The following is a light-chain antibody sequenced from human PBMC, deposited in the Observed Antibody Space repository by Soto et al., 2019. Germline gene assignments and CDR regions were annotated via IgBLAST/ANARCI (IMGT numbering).Light chain of an antibody. V-gene: IGKV3-20*01. Sequence: TRCPPTRSLSQGERATLSCRASQSVTTQLAWYQQKPGQAPRLIIHGASSRATGVPDRITGSGSGTDFTLSISRLEPEDFAVYYCQQYGGSTRTFGHRSKVDI. CDR2: GAS. J-gene: IGKJ1*01. CDR1: QSVTTQ. CDR3: QQYGGSTRT.